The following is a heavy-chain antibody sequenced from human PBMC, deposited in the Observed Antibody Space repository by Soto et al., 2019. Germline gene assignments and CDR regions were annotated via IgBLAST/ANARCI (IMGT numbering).Heavy chain of an antibody. Sequence: HPGGSLRLSCGASGLTFSNYAMSWVRQAPGKGLEWVSAISGSGGSTHYANSVKGRFTISRDNSKNTLYLQMNSLRGEDTAVYYCAKEGGYNYGEDFDYWGQGTQVTVSS. CDR3: AKEGGYNYGEDFDY. CDR2: ISGSGGST. D-gene: IGHD5-18*01. CDR1: GLTFSNYA. J-gene: IGHJ4*02. V-gene: IGHV3-23*01.